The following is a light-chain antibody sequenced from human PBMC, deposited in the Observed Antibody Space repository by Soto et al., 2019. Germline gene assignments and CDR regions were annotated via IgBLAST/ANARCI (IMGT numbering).Light chain of an antibody. J-gene: IGKJ1*01. V-gene: IGKV1-5*01. CDR1: QSISSR. CDR3: QQYNIYSVT. Sequence: DIQMTQSPSPLSASVGDRVTITCRASQSISSRLAWYQQKPGKAPKFLVYDASNLESGVPSRFSGSGSGTEFTLTISSLQPDDFATYYCQQYNIYSVTFGQGTKVEIK. CDR2: DAS.